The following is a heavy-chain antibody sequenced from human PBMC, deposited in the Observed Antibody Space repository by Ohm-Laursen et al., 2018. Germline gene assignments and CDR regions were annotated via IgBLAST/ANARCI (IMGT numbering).Heavy chain of an antibody. CDR1: GFTFSSYW. J-gene: IGHJ1*01. V-gene: IGHV3-74*01. Sequence: GSLRLSCTASGFTFSSYWMHWVRQGPGKGLVWVSGIKGDGGRINYADSVKGRFTISRDSSNDTLYLQMNSLSAEDTAVYYCAKARSAVVTAASNHWGQGTLVTVPS. D-gene: IGHD2-15*01. CDR3: AKARSAVVTAASNH. CDR2: IKGDGGRI.